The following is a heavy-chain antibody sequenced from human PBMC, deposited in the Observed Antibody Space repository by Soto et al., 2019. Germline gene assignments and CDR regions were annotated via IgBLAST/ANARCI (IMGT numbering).Heavy chain of an antibody. CDR3: ARDDWTGPPLFDY. CDR2: ISSDGNTK. D-gene: IGHD3-9*01. CDR1: GFTFSHYA. J-gene: IGHJ4*02. Sequence: QVQLVESGGNMVQPGRSLRLSCAASGFTFSHYAMQWVRQAPGKGLEWVTVISSDGNTKLYSDSVKGRFTVSRDDSKSTVYLQMNSLRPEDTAVYYCARDDWTGPPLFDYWGQGTLVIVSS. V-gene: IGHV3-30-3*01.